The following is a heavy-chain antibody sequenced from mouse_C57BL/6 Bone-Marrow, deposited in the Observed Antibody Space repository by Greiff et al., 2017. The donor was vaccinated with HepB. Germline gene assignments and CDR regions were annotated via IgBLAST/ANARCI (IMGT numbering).Heavy chain of an antibody. Sequence: VQLQQSGAELVRPGASVKLSCTASGFNIKDDYMHWVKQRPEQGLEWIGWIDPENGDTEYASKFQGKATITADTSSNTAYLQLSSLTSEDTAVYYCTTSDGSSSAYWGQGTLVTVSA. CDR1: GFNIKDDY. CDR2: IDPENGDT. J-gene: IGHJ3*01. CDR3: TTSDGSSSAY. D-gene: IGHD1-1*01. V-gene: IGHV14-4*01.